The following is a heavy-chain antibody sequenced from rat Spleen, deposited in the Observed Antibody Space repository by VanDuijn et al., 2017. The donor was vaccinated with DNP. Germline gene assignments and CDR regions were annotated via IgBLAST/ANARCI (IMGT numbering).Heavy chain of an antibody. CDR2: ISYEGSST. CDR3: ARQRTVVTLFDY. Sequence: EVQLVESGGGLVQPGRSLKLSCAASGFTFSDYYMAWVRQAPKKGLEWVASISYEGSSTYYGDSVKGRFTISRDNAKSTLYLQMNSLRSEDTATYYCARQRTVVTLFDYWGQGVMVTVSS. CDR1: GFTFSDYY. V-gene: IGHV5-22*01. J-gene: IGHJ2*01. D-gene: IGHD1-1*01.